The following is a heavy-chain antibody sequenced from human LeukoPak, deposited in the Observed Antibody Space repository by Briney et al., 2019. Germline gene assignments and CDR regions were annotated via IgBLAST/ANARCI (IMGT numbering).Heavy chain of an antibody. J-gene: IGHJ4*02. CDR2: IKQDGSEK. D-gene: IGHD6-13*01. CDR1: GFTFSSYW. V-gene: IGHV3-7*01. CDR3: ARVSSAAGTAYFDY. Sequence: GGSLRLSCAASGFTFSSYWMSWVRQAPGKGLEWVANIKQDGSEKYYVDSAKGRFTISRDNAKNSLYLQMNSLRAEDTAVYYCARVSSAAGTAYFDYWGQGTLVTVSS.